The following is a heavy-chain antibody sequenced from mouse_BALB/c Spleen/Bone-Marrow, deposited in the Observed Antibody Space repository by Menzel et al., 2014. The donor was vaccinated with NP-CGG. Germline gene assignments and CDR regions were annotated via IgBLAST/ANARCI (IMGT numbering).Heavy chain of an antibody. Sequence: VQLQQSGAALVKPGASVQLACTGSGINRKDTYMPWVKPRPEQGMEWIGRIVPANGRTRYAPTFQGKATITADTSSNTCYLQLSSLTSEDTAVYYCAGSCRYTWFAYWGQGTMVTGSA. D-gene: IGHD2-14*01. CDR2: IVPANGRT. V-gene: IGHV14-3*02. CDR3: AGSCRYTWFAY. CDR1: GINRKDTY. J-gene: IGHJ3*01.